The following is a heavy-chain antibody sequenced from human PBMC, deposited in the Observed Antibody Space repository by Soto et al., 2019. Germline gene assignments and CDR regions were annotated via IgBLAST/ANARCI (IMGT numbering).Heavy chain of an antibody. D-gene: IGHD3-3*01. V-gene: IGHV2-5*02. J-gene: IGHJ4*02. CDR2: IYWDDDK. Sequence: QITLNESGPTVVKPAETLTLTCTFSGFSLTTSGVGVRWIRQSPGKAPEWLALIYWDDDKRYSASLKSRLTITKDTSKNQVVLTMASVDPADTATYYCAHRILRTVFGLVTTTAIYFDFWGQGTPVVVSS. CDR3: AHRILRTVFGLVTTTAIYFDF. CDR1: GFSLTTSGVG.